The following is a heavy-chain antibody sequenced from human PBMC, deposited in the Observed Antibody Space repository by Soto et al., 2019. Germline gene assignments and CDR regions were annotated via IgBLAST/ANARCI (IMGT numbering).Heavy chain of an antibody. J-gene: IGHJ6*02. CDR2: ISGSGGST. D-gene: IGHD3-3*01. Sequence: GGSLRLSCAASGFTFSSYAMSWVRQAPGKGLEWVSAISGSGGSTYYADSVKGRFTISRDNSKNTLYLQMNSLRAEDTAVYYCAGYYDFWSGYSLNPYYYYGMDVWGQGTTVTVSS. CDR3: AGYYDFWSGYSLNPYYYYGMDV. V-gene: IGHV3-23*01. CDR1: GFTFSSYA.